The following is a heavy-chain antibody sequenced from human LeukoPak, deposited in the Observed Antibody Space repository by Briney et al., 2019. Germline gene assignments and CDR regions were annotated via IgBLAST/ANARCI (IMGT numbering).Heavy chain of an antibody. V-gene: IGHV4-30-4*08. Sequence: PSETLSLTCTVSGGSISSGDYYWSWIRQPPGKGLEWIGYIYYSGSTYYNPSLKSRVTISVDTSKNQFSLKLSSVTAADTAVYYCARARPGDHAFDIWGQGTMVTVSS. D-gene: IGHD3-10*01. CDR3: ARARPGDHAFDI. CDR1: GGSISSGDYY. CDR2: IYYSGST. J-gene: IGHJ3*02.